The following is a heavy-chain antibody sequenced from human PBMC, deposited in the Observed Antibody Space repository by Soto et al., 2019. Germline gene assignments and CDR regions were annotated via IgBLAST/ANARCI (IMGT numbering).Heavy chain of an antibody. CDR2: IRGRGDNT. Sequence: EVQLLESGGGLVQPGGSLRLSCAASGFTFSSYAMSWVRQAPGKGLEWVSTIRGRGDNTYYTDSVKGRFTISRDNSKNTLYLQMNSLRAEDTAVYYCAKDTLDGEYYGSGRGGMDVWGQGTTVTVSS. CDR1: GFTFSSYA. V-gene: IGHV3-23*01. D-gene: IGHD3-10*01. CDR3: AKDTLDGEYYGSGRGGMDV. J-gene: IGHJ6*02.